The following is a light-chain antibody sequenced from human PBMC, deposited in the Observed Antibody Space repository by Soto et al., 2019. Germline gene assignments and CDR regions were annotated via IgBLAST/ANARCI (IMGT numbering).Light chain of an antibody. Sequence: QSVLTQPASVFGSPGQSITISCPGTSSDVGSYNLVSWYQQHPGKAPKLMIYEVSKWPSGVSNRFSGSKSGNTASLTISGLQAEDEAEYYCCSYAGSSTVVFGTGTKATVL. CDR1: SSDVGSYNL. CDR3: CSYAGSSTVV. J-gene: IGLJ1*01. CDR2: EVS. V-gene: IGLV2-23*02.